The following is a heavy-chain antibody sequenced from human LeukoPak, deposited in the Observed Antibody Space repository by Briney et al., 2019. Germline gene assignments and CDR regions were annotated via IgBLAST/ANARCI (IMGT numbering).Heavy chain of an antibody. CDR2: IIPILGIA. V-gene: IGHV1-69*04. J-gene: IGHJ6*02. CDR3: ARGLAYCSGGSCSWPYGMDV. CDR1: GGTFSSYA. Sequence: GASVKVSCKASGGTFSSYAISWVRQAPGQGLEWMGRIIPILGIANYAQKFQGRVTITADKSTSTAYMELSSLRSEDTAVYYCARGLAYCSGGSCSWPYGMDVWGQGTTVTVSS. D-gene: IGHD2-15*01.